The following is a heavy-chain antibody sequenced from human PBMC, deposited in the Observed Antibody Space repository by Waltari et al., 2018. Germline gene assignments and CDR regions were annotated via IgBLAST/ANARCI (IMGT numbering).Heavy chain of an antibody. Sequence: QMELQESGPRLVKPSETLSLTCNVSGDSISGSRNYWAWLRQPPGKNLQWIGSIYYSGTTYYNPSLKGRFAISVDTSRNQFSLNVNSVTAADTGIYYCARQLRFVDWIPRYFDSGGRGTLATVSS. CDR1: GDSISGSRNY. CDR2: IYYSGTT. J-gene: IGHJ4*02. CDR3: ARQLRFVDWIPRYFDS. D-gene: IGHD3-3*01. V-gene: IGHV4-39*01.